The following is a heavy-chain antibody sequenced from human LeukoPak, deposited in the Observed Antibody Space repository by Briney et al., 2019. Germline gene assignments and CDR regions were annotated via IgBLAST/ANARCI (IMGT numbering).Heavy chain of an antibody. J-gene: IGHJ4*02. Sequence: SGGSLRLSCAASGFTFTNAWMSWVRQAPGKGLEWVGRIKSKSDGGTTDYAAPVKGRFTISRDDSKNTLYLQMNSLKTEDTAVYYRTSGGDCSKTSCYTDWGQGTLVTVSS. CDR1: GFTFTNAW. CDR2: IKSKSDGGTT. V-gene: IGHV3-15*01. D-gene: IGHD2-2*02. CDR3: TSGGDCSKTSCYTD.